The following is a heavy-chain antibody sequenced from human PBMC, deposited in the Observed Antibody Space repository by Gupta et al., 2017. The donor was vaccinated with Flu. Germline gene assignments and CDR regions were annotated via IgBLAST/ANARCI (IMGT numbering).Heavy chain of an antibody. D-gene: IGHD6-25*01. V-gene: IGHV3-48*01. CDR2: ITGSGSHN. J-gene: IGHJ4*02. CDR3: ARRVTFSSGHSFDY. Sequence: RQAPGKGLELVSYITGSGSHNFYADSVRGRFTISRDNAKNSLSLQMNSLRVEDTAVYYCARRVTFSSGHSFDYWGQGTLVTVSS.